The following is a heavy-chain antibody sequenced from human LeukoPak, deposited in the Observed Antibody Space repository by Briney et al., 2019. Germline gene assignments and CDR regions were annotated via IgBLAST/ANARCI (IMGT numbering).Heavy chain of an antibody. V-gene: IGHV3-43*01. D-gene: IGHD5-24*01. CDR3: VKGGGGLATITSLQY. Sequence: GGSLRLSCAASGFTFDDYTMYWIRQAPGKGLEWVSAINWDGASRTYADSVKGRFSISRDNSKNSLYLQMNSLRREDTALYYCVKGGGGLATITSLQYWGQGTPVTVSS. J-gene: IGHJ4*02. CDR1: GFTFDDYT. CDR2: INWDGASR.